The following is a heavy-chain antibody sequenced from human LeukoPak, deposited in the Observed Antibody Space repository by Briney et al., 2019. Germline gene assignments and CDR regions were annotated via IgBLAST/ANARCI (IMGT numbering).Heavy chain of an antibody. Sequence: GGSLRLSCAASGFTFSSYAMSWVRQAPGKGLEWVSAISGSGGSTYYADSVRGRFTISRDNSKNTLYLQVNSLRAEDTAVYYCAKFGFCSVTTCPAPYWGQGTLVTVSS. CDR2: ISGSGGST. CDR1: GFTFSSYA. V-gene: IGHV3-23*01. J-gene: IGHJ4*02. CDR3: AKFGFCSVTTCPAPY. D-gene: IGHD2-2*01.